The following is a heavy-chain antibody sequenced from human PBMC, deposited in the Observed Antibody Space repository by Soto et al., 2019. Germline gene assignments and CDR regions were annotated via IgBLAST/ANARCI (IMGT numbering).Heavy chain of an antibody. CDR1: GGSISSYY. V-gene: IGHV4-59*01. Sequence: PSETLSLTCTVSGGSISSYYWSWIRQPPGKGLEWIGYIYYSGSTNYNPSLKSRVTISVDTSKTQFSLKLSSVTAADTAVYYCARTSPVGSGSYYHAVDDWGQGTLVTGS. CDR3: ARTSPVGSGSYYHAVDD. J-gene: IGHJ4*02. D-gene: IGHD1-26*01. CDR2: IYYSGST.